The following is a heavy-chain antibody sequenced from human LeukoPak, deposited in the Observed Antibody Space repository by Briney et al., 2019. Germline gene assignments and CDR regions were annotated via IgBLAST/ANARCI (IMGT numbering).Heavy chain of an antibody. CDR2: IRYDGSNK. CDR1: GFTFSSYG. Sequence: GGSMRLSCAASGFTFSSYGMHWVRQAPGKGLEWVAFIRYDGSNKYYADSVKGRFTISRDNSKNTLYRQMNSLRAEDTAVYYCAKDPSFRPGYFDYWGQGTLVTVSS. J-gene: IGHJ4*02. V-gene: IGHV3-30*02. CDR3: AKDPSFRPGYFDY.